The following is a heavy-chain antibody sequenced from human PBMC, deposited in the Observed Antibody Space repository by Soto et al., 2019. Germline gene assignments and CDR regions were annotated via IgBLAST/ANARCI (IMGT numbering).Heavy chain of an antibody. CDR1: GGSISDYY. V-gene: IGHV4-59*08. Sequence: SETLSLTCSVSGGSISDYYWSWIRQSPEKGLEYIAYSSYGGITNLNGALNGRVTMSIDTSKNQFSLKVGSVTAADTAVYYCASSSLYGMDVWGQGTTVTVSS. CDR3: ASSSLYGMDV. CDR2: SSYGGIT. J-gene: IGHJ6*02.